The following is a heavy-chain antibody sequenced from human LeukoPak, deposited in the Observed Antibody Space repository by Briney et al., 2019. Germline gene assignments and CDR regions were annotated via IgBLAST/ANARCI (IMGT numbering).Heavy chain of an antibody. Sequence: SQTLSLTCTVSGGPISSGAYYWSWIRQHPGKGLEWIGYTYYSGSTYYNPSLKSRVIISIDTSKNQFSLNLSSVTAADTAVYYCARAPIGSGNDYYFDYWGQGTLVTVSS. CDR1: GGPISSGAYY. CDR3: ARAPIGSGNDYYFDY. J-gene: IGHJ4*02. CDR2: TYYSGST. V-gene: IGHV4-31*03. D-gene: IGHD3-10*01.